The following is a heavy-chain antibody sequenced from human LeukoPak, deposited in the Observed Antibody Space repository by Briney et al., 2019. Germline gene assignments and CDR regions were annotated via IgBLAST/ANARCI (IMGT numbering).Heavy chain of an antibody. CDR2: INHSGST. V-gene: IGHV4-34*01. CDR1: GGSFSGYY. J-gene: IGHJ4*02. Sequence: SETLSLTCAVYGGSFSGYYWSWIRQPPGKGLEWIGEINHSGSTNYNPSLKSRVTISVDTSKNQFSLKLSSVTAADTAVYYCALTAVRGDFDYWGQGTLVTVSS. CDR3: ALTAVRGDFDY. D-gene: IGHD3-10*01.